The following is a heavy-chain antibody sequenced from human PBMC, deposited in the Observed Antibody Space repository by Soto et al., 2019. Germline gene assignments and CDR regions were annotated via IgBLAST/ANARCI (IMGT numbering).Heavy chain of an antibody. CDR2: ISYDGSNK. V-gene: IGHV3-30-3*01. CDR3: ARGGSLEDYYYYYGMDV. D-gene: IGHD2-15*01. J-gene: IGHJ6*02. Sequence: QVHLVESGGGVVQPGRSLRLSCAASQFTFSRYAMHWVRQAPGKGLEWVAVISYDGSNKNYADSVKGRFTISRDNSRNTLYLQMNSLTAEDTAVYFCARGGSLEDYYYYYGMDVWGQGTTVTVSS. CDR1: QFTFSRYA.